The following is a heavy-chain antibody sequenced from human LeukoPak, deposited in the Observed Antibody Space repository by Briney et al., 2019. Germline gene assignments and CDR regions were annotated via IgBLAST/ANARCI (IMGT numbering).Heavy chain of an antibody. J-gene: IGHJ4*02. CDR2: IIPIFGTA. CDR3: ARTQGDDSIQLWSFDN. Sequence: SVKVSCKASGGTFNSYAINWVRQAPGQGLEWMGRIIPIFGTANYAQKFQGRVTITTDTSTAYMELSSLRSEDTAVYYCARTQGDDSIQLWSFDNWGQGTLVTVSS. CDR1: GGTFNSYA. V-gene: IGHV1-69*05. D-gene: IGHD5-18*01.